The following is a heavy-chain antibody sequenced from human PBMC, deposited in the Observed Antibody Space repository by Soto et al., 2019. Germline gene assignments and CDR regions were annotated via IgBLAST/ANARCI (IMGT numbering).Heavy chain of an antibody. CDR2: INPNSGGT. J-gene: IGHJ4*02. Sequence: GGSVKVSCKASGYTFTGYYMHWGRQAPGQGLEWMGWINPNSGGTNYAQKFQGRVTMTRDTSISTAYMELSRLRSDDTAAYYCARDQQLAGFDYWGQGTLVTVSS. CDR1: GYTFTGYY. CDR3: ARDQQLAGFDY. V-gene: IGHV1-2*02. D-gene: IGHD6-13*01.